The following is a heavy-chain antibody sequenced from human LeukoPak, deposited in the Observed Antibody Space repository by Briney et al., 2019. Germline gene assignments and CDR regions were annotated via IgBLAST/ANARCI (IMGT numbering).Heavy chain of an antibody. D-gene: IGHD3-3*01. CDR3: AKRVDDFWSGYFYYYYGMDV. CDR2: ISYDGSNK. CDR1: GLIFSNAW. V-gene: IGHV3-30*18. J-gene: IGHJ6*02. Sequence: GGSLRLSCAASGLIFSNAWMNWVRRAPGKGLEWVAVISYDGSNKYYADSVKGRFTISRDNSKNTLYLQMNSLRAEDTAVYYCAKRVDDFWSGYFYYYYGMDVWGQGTTVTVSS.